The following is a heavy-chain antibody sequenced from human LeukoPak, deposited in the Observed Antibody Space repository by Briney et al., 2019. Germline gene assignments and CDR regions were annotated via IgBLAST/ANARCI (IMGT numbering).Heavy chain of an antibody. CDR1: GFTFSSYG. J-gene: IGHJ4*02. V-gene: IGHV3-33*01. D-gene: IGHD3-9*01. Sequence: GGSLRLSCAASGFTFSSYGMHWVRQAPGKGLEWVAVIWYDGSNKYYADSVKGRFTISRDNSKNTLYLQMNSLRAEDTAVYYCAGDAGRYFDWLGYWAQGTLVTVSS. CDR2: IWYDGSNK. CDR3: AGDAGRYFDWLGY.